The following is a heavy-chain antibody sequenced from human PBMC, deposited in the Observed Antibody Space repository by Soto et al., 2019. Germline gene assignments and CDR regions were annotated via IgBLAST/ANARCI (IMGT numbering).Heavy chain of an antibody. CDR1: GGSISSYY. CDR2: IYYSGST. D-gene: IGHD5-18*01. CDR3: ARGVGTAMKNSMDV. V-gene: IGHV4-59*08. Sequence: SETLSLTCTVSGGSISSYYWSWIRQPPGKGLEWIGYIYYSGSTNSNPSLKSRVTISVDTSKNQFSLKLSSVTAADTAVYYCARGVGTAMKNSMDVWGKGTTVTVSS. J-gene: IGHJ6*03.